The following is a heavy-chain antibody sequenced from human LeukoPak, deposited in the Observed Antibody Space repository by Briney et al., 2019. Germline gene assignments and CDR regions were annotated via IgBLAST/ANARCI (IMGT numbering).Heavy chain of an antibody. V-gene: IGHV4-39*07. CDR1: GGSISSGGYY. J-gene: IGHJ4*02. CDR3: ARGDSSSWSYYFDY. CDR2: INHSGST. D-gene: IGHD6-13*01. Sequence: SETLSLTCTVSGGSISSGGYYWSWIRQPPGKGLEWIGEINHSGSTNYSPSLKSQVTISVDTSKNQFSLKLSSVTAADTAVYYCARGDSSSWSYYFDYWGQGTLVTVSS.